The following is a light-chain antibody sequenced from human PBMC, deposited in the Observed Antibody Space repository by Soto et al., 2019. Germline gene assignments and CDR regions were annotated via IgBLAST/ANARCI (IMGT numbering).Light chain of an antibody. CDR2: EGS. J-gene: IGLJ2*01. CDR3: CSYAGSSTLI. CDR1: SSDVGSYNL. Sequence: QSALTQPASVSGSPGQSITISCTGTSSDVGSYNLVSWYQQHPGKAPKLMIYEGSKRPSGVSNRSSVSKSGNTASLTISGLQAEDEADYYCCSYAGSSTLIFGGGTKLTVL. V-gene: IGLV2-23*01.